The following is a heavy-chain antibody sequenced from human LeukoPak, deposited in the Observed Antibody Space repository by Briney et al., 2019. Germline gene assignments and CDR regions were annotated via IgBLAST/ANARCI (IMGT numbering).Heavy chain of an antibody. J-gene: IGHJ3*02. Sequence: GESLKISCKGSGYSFTSYWIGWVRQMPGKGLEWMGIIYPGDSDTRYSPSFQGQVTISADKSISTAYLQWSSLKASDTAMYYCARRGGYSYGYGLLHDAFDIWGQGTMVTVSS. CDR1: GYSFTSYW. V-gene: IGHV5-51*01. D-gene: IGHD5-18*01. CDR2: IYPGDSDT. CDR3: ARRGGYSYGYGLLHDAFDI.